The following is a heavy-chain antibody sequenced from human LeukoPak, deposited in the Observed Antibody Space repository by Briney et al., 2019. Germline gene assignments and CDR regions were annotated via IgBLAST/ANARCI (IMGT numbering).Heavy chain of an antibody. CDR2: IIPIFGTA. Sequence: SVKVSCKASGGAFSSYAISWVRQAPGQGLEWMGGIIPIFGTANYAQKFQGRVTITADESTSTAYMELSSLRSEDTAVYYCASYLEQQLVDYWGQGTLVTVSS. V-gene: IGHV1-69*13. D-gene: IGHD6-13*01. CDR1: GGAFSSYA. J-gene: IGHJ4*02. CDR3: ASYLEQQLVDY.